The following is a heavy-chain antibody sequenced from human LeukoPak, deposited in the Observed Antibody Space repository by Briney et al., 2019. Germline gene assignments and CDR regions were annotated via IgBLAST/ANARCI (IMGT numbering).Heavy chain of an antibody. D-gene: IGHD6-13*01. CDR1: GGSVSDYY. CDR2: IYHTGST. V-gene: IGHV4-59*02. Sequence: SETLSLTCTISGGSVSDYYWSWIRQSPGKGLEWIGYIYHTGSTSYSPSLKSRVTISADTSQNQFSLKLSSVTAADTAVYYCARDKQQLAHFDYWGQGTLVTVSS. CDR3: ARDKQQLAHFDY. J-gene: IGHJ4*02.